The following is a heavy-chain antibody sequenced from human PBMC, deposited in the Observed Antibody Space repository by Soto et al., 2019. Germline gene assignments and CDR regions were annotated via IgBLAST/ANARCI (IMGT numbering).Heavy chain of an antibody. CDR3: ARHIVVVVGENYYYYMDV. V-gene: IGHV5-51*01. CDR2: IYPGDSDT. Sequence: PGESLKISCKGSGYSFTSYWIGWVRQMPGKGLEWMGIIYPGDSDTRYSPSFQGQVTISADKSISTAYLQWSSLKASDTAMYYCARHIVVVVGENYYYYMDVWGKGTTVNVSS. J-gene: IGHJ6*03. D-gene: IGHD2-15*01. CDR1: GYSFTSYW.